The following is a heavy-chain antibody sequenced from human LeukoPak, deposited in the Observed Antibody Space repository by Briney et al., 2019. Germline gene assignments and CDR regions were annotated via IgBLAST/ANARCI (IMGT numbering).Heavy chain of an antibody. CDR2: ISSSSSTT. CDR1: GFTFSNYY. CDR3: ARDQGENYDSSGYYRY. V-gene: IGHV3-11*06. Sequence: PGGSLRLSCAASGFTFSNYYMSWIRQAPGKGLEWVSYISSSSSTTNYADSVKGRFTISRDHAKNSLYLQMNSLRAEDTAVYYCARDQGENYDSSGYYRYWGQGTLVAVSS. D-gene: IGHD3-22*01. J-gene: IGHJ4*02.